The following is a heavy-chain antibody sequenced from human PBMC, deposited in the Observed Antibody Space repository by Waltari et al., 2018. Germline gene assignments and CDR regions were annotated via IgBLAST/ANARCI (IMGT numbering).Heavy chain of an antibody. D-gene: IGHD3-9*01. CDR1: AASVPPNSSA. CDR2: TYYRSYMSRWSY. CDR3: TREFDSTFDY. Sequence: QVQLQQSGRELLQSSQTLSLTCVISAASVPPNSSAWNWIRQSPSRGLEWLGRTYYRSYMSRWSYDYAISVKSRLNINPDTSKNQFSLHLISVTPEDTAVYYCTREFDSTFDYWGQGTLVTVSS. V-gene: IGHV6-1*01. J-gene: IGHJ4*02.